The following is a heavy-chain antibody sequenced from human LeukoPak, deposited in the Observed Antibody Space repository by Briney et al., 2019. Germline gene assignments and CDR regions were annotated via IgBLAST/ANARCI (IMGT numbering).Heavy chain of an antibody. Sequence: GGTLRLSCAASGFSFSSYAINWVRQAPGKGLEWVSSISPSSSYIHYADSAKGRFTISRDNAKNSLYLQMNSLRAEDTAVYYCARVMPYYPGSNGYALDYWGQGALVTVSS. J-gene: IGHJ4*02. CDR1: GFSFSSYA. V-gene: IGHV3-21*01. D-gene: IGHD3-22*01. CDR2: ISPSSSYI. CDR3: ARVMPYYPGSNGYALDY.